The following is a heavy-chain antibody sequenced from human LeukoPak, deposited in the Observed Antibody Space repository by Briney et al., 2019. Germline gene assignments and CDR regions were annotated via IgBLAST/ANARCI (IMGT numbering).Heavy chain of an antibody. Sequence: SETLSLTCTVSGGSMTTHHWNWIRQTPGKGLEWIGYVFDSGRTKENPSLKSRVTLSAGTSKNQLSLRLSSVTAADTAVYYCTTIKRGNIFGYFDFWDQGILVTVSS. J-gene: IGHJ4*02. CDR3: TTIKRGNIFGYFDF. V-gene: IGHV4-59*11. D-gene: IGHD5-18*01. CDR1: GGSMTTHH. CDR2: VFDSGRT.